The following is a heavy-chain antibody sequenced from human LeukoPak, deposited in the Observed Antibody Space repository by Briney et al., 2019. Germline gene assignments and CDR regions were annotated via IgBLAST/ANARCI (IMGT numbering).Heavy chain of an antibody. Sequence: PGRSLRLSCAASGFTFSGSAMHWIRQASGKGLEWVGRIRSKANSYATAYAASVKGRFTISRDDSKNTAYLQMNSLKTEDTAVYYCTRAQGSSTSCYKKSWFAPWGHGSLVPVAS. V-gene: IGHV3-73*01. CDR1: GFTFSGSA. CDR3: TRAQGSSTSCYKKSWFAP. D-gene: IGHD2-2*02. J-gene: IGHJ5*02. CDR2: IRSKANSYAT.